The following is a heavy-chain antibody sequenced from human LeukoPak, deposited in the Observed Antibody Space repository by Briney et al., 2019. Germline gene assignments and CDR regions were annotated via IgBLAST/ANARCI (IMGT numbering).Heavy chain of an antibody. CDR1: GFTFSSYG. V-gene: IGHV3-30*02. CDR3: ARVRGWIYYFDY. J-gene: IGHJ4*02. CDR2: IRYDGSNK. Sequence: GGSLRLSCAASGFTFSSYGMHWVRQAPGKGLEWVAFIRYDGSNKYYADSVKGRFTISRDNAKNSLYLQMNSLRAEDTAVYYCARVRGWIYYFDYWGQGTLVTVSS. D-gene: IGHD5-12*01.